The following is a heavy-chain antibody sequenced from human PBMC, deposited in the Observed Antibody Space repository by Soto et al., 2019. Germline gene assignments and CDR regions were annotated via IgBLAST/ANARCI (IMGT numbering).Heavy chain of an antibody. V-gene: IGHV1-69*13. CDR2: IIPIFGTA. D-gene: IGHD3-10*01. J-gene: IGHJ6*02. CDR1: GGTFSSYA. CDR3: ARSKYYYGSGSFYYYYGMDV. Sequence: SVKVSCKASGGTFSSYAISWVRQAPGQGLEWMGGIIPIFGTANYAQKFQGRVTITADESTSTAYMELSSLRSEDTAVYYCARSKYYYGSGSFYYYYGMDVWGQGITVTVSS.